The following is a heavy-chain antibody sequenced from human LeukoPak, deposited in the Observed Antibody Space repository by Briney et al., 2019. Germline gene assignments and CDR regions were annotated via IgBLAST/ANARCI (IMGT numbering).Heavy chain of an antibody. D-gene: IGHD6-13*01. CDR2: ISYDGSNK. CDR3: ASPGIAAAGTLDY. V-gene: IGHV3-30-3*01. CDR1: GFTFSSYA. J-gene: IGHJ4*02. Sequence: GRSLRLSCAASGFTFSSYAMHWVRQAPGKGLEWVAVISYDGSNKYYADSVKGRFTISRDNSKNTLYLQMNSLRAEDTAVYYCASPGIAAAGTLDYWGQGTLVTVS.